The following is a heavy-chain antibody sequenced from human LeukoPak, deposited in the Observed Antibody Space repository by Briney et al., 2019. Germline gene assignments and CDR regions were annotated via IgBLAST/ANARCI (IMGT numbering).Heavy chain of an antibody. CDR1: GFTFSSYA. V-gene: IGHV3-23*01. Sequence: GGSLRLSCAASGFTFSSYAMSWVRQAPGKGLEWVSAISGSGGSTYYADSVKGRFTISRDNSKNTLYLQMNSLRAEDTAVYYCAKGVTMTTAQRRYYYYYGMDVWGQGTTVTVSS. CDR3: AKGVTMTTAQRRYYYYYGMDV. D-gene: IGHD4-17*01. CDR2: ISGSGGST. J-gene: IGHJ6*02.